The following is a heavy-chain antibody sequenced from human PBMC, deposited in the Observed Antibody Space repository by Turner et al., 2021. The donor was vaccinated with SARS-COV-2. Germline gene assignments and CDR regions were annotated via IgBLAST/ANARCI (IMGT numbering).Heavy chain of an antibody. CDR1: GFTFDDYA. D-gene: IGHD6-6*01. Sequence: EVQLVESGGGLVQPGRCLGLSCTASGFTFDDYAIHWVRQAPGRGLGWVSGISWNSGTIDYADSVKGRFTIARNNAKNSLYLQMNSLRAEDTALYYCAKLAARSAYYYYGMDVWGQGTTVTVSS. J-gene: IGHJ6*02. CDR3: AKLAARSAYYYYGMDV. CDR2: ISWNSGTI. V-gene: IGHV3-9*01.